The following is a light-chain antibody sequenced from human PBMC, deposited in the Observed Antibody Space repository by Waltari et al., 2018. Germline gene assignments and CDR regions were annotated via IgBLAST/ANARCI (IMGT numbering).Light chain of an antibody. V-gene: IGKV3-20*01. CDR3: QQYGSSPKT. CDR2: GAS. CDR1: QGGSSSD. J-gene: IGKJ2*01. Sequence: EIVLTQSPGTLSLSPGERATLSCRASQGGSSSDVAWYQQKPGQAPRLLIDGASSRATGIPDRFSGSGSGTDFTLTISRLEPEDFAVYYCQQYGSSPKTFGQGTKLEIK.